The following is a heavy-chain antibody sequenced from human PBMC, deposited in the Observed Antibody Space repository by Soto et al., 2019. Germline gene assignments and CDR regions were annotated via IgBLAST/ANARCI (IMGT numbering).Heavy chain of an antibody. J-gene: IGHJ5*02. CDR1: GFTFTDYY. CDR3: ARDRGAAAGLFDP. Sequence: GGSLRLSCAASGFTFTDYYMSWIRQAPGKGLEWVSYISSSSSYTNYADSVKGRFTISRDNAKNSLYLQMNSLRAEDTAVYYCARDRGAAAGLFDPWGQGTLVTVSS. CDR2: ISSSSSYT. V-gene: IGHV3-11*06. D-gene: IGHD6-13*01.